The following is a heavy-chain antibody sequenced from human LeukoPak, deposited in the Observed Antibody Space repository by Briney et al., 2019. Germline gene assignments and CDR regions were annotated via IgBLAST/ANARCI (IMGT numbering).Heavy chain of an antibody. V-gene: IGHV4-59*01. CDR2: IYYTGST. D-gene: IGHD4-11*01. CDR1: GASISSYY. Sequence: PSGTLSLTCTVSGASISSYYWSWIRQPPGKGLEWIGYIYYTGSTNYNPSLKSRVTISIDTSKNQFSLKLNSVTAADTAVYYCARETTGGHDYWGQGSLVTVSS. CDR3: ARETTGGHDY. J-gene: IGHJ4*02.